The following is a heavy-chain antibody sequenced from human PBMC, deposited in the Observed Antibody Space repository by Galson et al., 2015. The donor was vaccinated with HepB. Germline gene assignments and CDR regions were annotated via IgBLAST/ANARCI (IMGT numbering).Heavy chain of an antibody. CDR3: ARDLYDSSHNGYRNGPFDY. J-gene: IGHJ4*02. CDR2: IRNDGNNT. V-gene: IGHV3-33*01. Sequence: SLRLSCAASGFTFSNYAMHWVRQAPGKGLEWVAVIRNDGNNTYYADSVEGRFTISRDNSKNTVYLQMNSLRVEDTAVYYCARDLYDSSHNGYRNGPFDYWGQGTLVTVSS. CDR1: GFTFSNYA. D-gene: IGHD3-22*01.